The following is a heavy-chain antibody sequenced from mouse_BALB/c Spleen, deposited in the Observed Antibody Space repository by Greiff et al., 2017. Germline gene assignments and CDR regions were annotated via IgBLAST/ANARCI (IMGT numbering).Heavy chain of an antibody. CDR2: ISSGSSTI. Sequence: EVKVVESGGGLVQPGGSRKLSCAASGFTFSSFGMHWVRQAPEKGLEWVAYISSGSSTIYYADTVKGRFTISRDNPKNTLFLQMTSLRSEDTAMYYCARREFITTVVGHYYAMDYWGQGTSVTVSS. D-gene: IGHD1-1*01. CDR1: GFTFSSFG. J-gene: IGHJ4*01. V-gene: IGHV5-17*02. CDR3: ARREFITTVVGHYYAMDY.